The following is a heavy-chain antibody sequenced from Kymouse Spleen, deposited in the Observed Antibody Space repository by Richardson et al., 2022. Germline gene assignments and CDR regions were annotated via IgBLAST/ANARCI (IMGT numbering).Heavy chain of an antibody. CDR1: GFTFSSYG. J-gene: IGHJ4*02. CDR2: IWYDGSNK. CDR3: ARGSGTTGFDY. D-gene: IGHD1-7*01. Sequence: QVQLVESGGGVVQPGRSLRLSCAASGFTFSSYGMHWVRQAPGKGLEWVAVIWYDGSNKYYADSVKGRFTISRDNSKNTLYLQMNSLRAEDTAVYYCARGSGTTGFDYWGQGTLVTVSS. V-gene: IGHV3-33*01.